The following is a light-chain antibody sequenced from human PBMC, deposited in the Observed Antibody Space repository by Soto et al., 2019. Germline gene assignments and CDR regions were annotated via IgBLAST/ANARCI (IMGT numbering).Light chain of an antibody. V-gene: IGKV3-11*01. CDR2: DAS. Sequence: EIVLTQSPATLSLSPGERATLSCRASQSVSSSLAWYQQKPGQTPRLLIYDASNRATGIPARFSGGGSGTDFTLAIISLAPEDSAVYYCQQRSNWYTFGQGTKLEIK. CDR3: QQRSNWYT. CDR1: QSVSSS. J-gene: IGKJ2*01.